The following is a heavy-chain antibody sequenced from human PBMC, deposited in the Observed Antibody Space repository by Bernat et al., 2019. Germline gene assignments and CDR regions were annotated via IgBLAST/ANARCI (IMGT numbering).Heavy chain of an antibody. V-gene: IGHV3-11*05. CDR3: ARDILPFY. CDR2: ISSSSSYT. J-gene: IGHJ4*02. D-gene: IGHD3-9*01. CDR1: GFTVSSNY. Sequence: VQLVESGGGLVQPGGSLRLSCAASGFTVSSNYMSWVRQAPGKGLEWVSYISSSSSYTNYADSVKGRFTITRDNAKNSLYLQMNSLRAEDTAVYYCARDILPFYWGQGTLVTVSS.